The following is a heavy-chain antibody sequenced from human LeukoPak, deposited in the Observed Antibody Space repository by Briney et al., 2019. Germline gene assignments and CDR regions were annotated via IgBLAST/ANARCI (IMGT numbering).Heavy chain of an antibody. V-gene: IGHV3-11*04. J-gene: IGHJ6*03. D-gene: IGHD3-10*01. CDR2: ISSSGSTI. Sequence: PGGSLRLSCAASGFTFSDYYMSWIRQAPGKGLEWVSYISSSGSTIYYADSVKGRFTISRDNAKNSLYLQMNSLRAEDTAVYYCARDGAMVRGLEFYYYYYMDVWGKGTTVTVSS. CDR1: GFTFSDYY. CDR3: ARDGAMVRGLEFYYYYYMDV.